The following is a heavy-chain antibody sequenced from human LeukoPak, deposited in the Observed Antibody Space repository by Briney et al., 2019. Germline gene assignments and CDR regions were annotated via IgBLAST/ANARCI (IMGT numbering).Heavy chain of an antibody. CDR2: IYYSGST. CDR3: ARGVDITGTTGDWFDP. Sequence: SETLSLTCTVSGGSISSSSYYWGWIRQPPGKGLEWIGSIYYSGSTYYNPSLKSRVTISVDTSKNQFSLKLSSVTAADTAVYYCARGVDITGTTGDWFDPWGQGTLVTVSS. V-gene: IGHV4-39*01. CDR1: GGSISSSSYY. J-gene: IGHJ5*02. D-gene: IGHD1-7*01.